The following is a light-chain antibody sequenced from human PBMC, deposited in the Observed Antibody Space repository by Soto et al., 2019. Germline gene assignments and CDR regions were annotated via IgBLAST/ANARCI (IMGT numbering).Light chain of an antibody. V-gene: IGLV3-25*03. CDR2: KDT. CDR1: ALPKQY. Sequence: SYELTQPTSVSVSPGQTARITCYGDALPKQYAYWYQQKPGQAPVVVIYKDTERPSGIPERFSGSSSGTTVTLTISGVQAEDEADYYCQSADSSGTHYVFGTGTKVTVL. CDR3: QSADSSGTHYV. J-gene: IGLJ1*01.